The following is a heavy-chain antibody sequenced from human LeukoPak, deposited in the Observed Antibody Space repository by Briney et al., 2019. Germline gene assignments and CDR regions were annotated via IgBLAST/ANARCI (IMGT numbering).Heavy chain of an antibody. Sequence: ASVKVSCKASGYTFTSYGISWVRQAPGQGLEWMGWISDYNGNTNYAQKLQGRVTMTTDTSTSTAYMELRSLRSDDTAVYYCARGQDLYGSGSYYSGWFDPWGQGTLVTVSS. D-gene: IGHD3-10*01. J-gene: IGHJ5*02. CDR1: GYTFTSYG. CDR3: ARGQDLYGSGSYYSGWFDP. CDR2: ISDYNGNT. V-gene: IGHV1-18*01.